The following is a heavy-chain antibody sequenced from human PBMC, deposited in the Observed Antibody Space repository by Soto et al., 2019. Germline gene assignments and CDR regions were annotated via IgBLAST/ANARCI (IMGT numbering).Heavy chain of an antibody. Sequence: TSETLSLTCTVSGGSITSSIYYWGWIRQPPGKGLEWIGSIHYTGSTDYSPSLKSRVTISVDTSKNQVSLQLSSVTAADTAVYYCARHRRDGYNLNYWGQGTLVTVSS. CDR3: ARHRRDGYNLNY. V-gene: IGHV4-39*01. J-gene: IGHJ4*02. CDR1: GGSITSSIYY. CDR2: IHYTGST. D-gene: IGHD5-12*01.